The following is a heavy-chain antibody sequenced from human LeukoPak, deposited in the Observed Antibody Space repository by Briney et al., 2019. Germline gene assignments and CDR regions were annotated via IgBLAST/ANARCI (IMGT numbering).Heavy chain of an antibody. D-gene: IGHD3-22*01. J-gene: IGHJ5*02. CDR3: ARLTYYYDSSGQNWFDP. Sequence: GASVKVSCKASGYTFTNHAMHWVRQAPGQRLEWMGWINAGNGNTKYSQKFQGRVTITRDTSASTAYMEVSSLRSEDTAVYYCARLTYYYDSSGQNWFDPWGQGTLVTVSS. CDR2: INAGNGNT. CDR1: GYTFTNHA. V-gene: IGHV1-3*01.